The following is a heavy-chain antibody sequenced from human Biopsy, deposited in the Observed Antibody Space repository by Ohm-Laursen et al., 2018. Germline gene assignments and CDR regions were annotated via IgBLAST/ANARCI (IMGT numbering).Heavy chain of an antibody. CDR1: GYTFTTYY. CDR2: ISPYNDKT. Sequence: SSVKVSCKPSGYTFTTYYIHWVRQAPGQGLEWMGWISPYNDKTSYPPKLQDRVTMTADTSTNTAHMELRSLRSDDTAVYYCARVFCTSTTCYGLLDNWGQGTVVTVSS. D-gene: IGHD2/OR15-2a*01. J-gene: IGHJ4*02. CDR3: ARVFCTSTTCYGLLDN. V-gene: IGHV1-18*04.